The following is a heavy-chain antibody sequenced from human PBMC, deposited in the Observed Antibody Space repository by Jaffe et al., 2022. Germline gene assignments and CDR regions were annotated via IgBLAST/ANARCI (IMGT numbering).Heavy chain of an antibody. V-gene: IGHV4-59*01. Sequence: QVQLQESGPGLVKPSETLSLTCTVSGGSISSYYWSWIRQPPGKGLEWIGYIYYSGSTNYNPSLKSRVTISVDTSKNQFSLKLSSVTAADTAVYYCARAASTTFHLQHWGQGTLVTVSS. D-gene: IGHD2-15*01. CDR2: IYYSGST. CDR1: GGSISSYY. J-gene: IGHJ1*01. CDR3: ARAASTTFHLQH.